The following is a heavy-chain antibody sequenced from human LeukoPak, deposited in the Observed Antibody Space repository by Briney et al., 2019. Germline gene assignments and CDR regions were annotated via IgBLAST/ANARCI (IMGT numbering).Heavy chain of an antibody. CDR1: TFTFSSYA. J-gene: IGHJ5*01. CDR2: ISAGADST. Sequence: LPGGSLRLSCAASTFTFSSYAMSWVRQAPGRGREWVSAISAGADSTYYADSVQGRFTISRDNSKNTLCLQMSGLRAEDTAVYFCARGAYGDYDSWGQGTLVTVSS. V-gene: IGHV3-23*01. D-gene: IGHD4-17*01. CDR3: ARGAYGDYDS.